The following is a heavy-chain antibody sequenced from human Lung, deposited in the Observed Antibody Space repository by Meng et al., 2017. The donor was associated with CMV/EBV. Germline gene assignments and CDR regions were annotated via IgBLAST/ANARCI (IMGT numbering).Heavy chain of an antibody. J-gene: IGHJ4*01. CDR1: GYTFIGYN. V-gene: IGHV1-2*02. Sequence: ASVKVSCKASGYTFIGYNIHWVRQAPGQGLEWMGWINPNTGATKFAERFQGRVTLTTDTSISTAYMELSRLKSDDTAVFFCASFFQTNLGTNYYCGMYDWGQGTLVTVSS. CDR3: ASFFQTNLGTNYYCGMYD. CDR2: INPNTGAT. D-gene: IGHD3-22*01.